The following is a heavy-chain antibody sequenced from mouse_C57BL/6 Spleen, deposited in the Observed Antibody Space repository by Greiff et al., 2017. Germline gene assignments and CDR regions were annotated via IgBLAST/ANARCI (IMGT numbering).Heavy chain of an antibody. CDR1: GYTFTDYY. V-gene: IGHV1-26*01. J-gene: IGHJ4*01. D-gene: IGHD1-1*01. CDR3: ARGDYYGSDLAMDY. Sequence: EVKLQQSGPELVKPGASVKISCKASGYTFTDYYMNWVKQSHGKSLEWIGDINPNNGGTSYNQKFKGKATLTVDKSSSTAYMELRSLTSEDSAVYYCARGDYYGSDLAMDYWGQGTSVTVSS. CDR2: INPNNGGT.